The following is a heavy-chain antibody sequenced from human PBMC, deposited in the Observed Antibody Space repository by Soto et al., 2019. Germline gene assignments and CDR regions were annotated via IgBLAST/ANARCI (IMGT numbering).Heavy chain of an antibody. Sequence: SETLSLTCTVSGGSISSGGYYWSWIRRHPGKGLEWIGYIYYSGTTYYDPSLKSRVTISVDTSKNQFSLKLSSVSAADTALYYCARCSLVVVPAPGFDPWGRGTLVTVSS. V-gene: IGHV4-31*03. D-gene: IGHD2-2*01. CDR1: GGSISSGGYY. CDR3: ARCSLVVVPAPGFDP. J-gene: IGHJ5*02. CDR2: IYYSGTT.